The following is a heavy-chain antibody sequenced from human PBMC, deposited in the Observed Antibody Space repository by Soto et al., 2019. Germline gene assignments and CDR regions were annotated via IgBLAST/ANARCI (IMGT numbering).Heavy chain of an antibody. J-gene: IGHJ5*02. CDR2: IYYSGST. D-gene: IGHD6-13*01. Sequence: PSETLSLTCTVSGGSISSYYWSWIRQPPGKGLEWIGYIYYSGSTNYNPSLKSRVTISVDTSKNQFSLKLSSVTAADTAVYYCASLSTSWNGGPWRQGTLVTVSS. CDR3: ASLSTSWNGGP. CDR1: GGSISSYY. V-gene: IGHV4-59*12.